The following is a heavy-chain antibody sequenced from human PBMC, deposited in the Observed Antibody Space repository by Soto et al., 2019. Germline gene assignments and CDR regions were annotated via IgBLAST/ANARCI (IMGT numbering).Heavy chain of an antibody. D-gene: IGHD4-17*01. CDR3: ARGPLHDYGGTFDY. Sequence: GGSLRLSCAASGFTFSSYGMHWVRQAPGKGLEWVSAIGTAGDTYYPGSVKGRFTISRENAKNSLYLQMNSLRAEDTAVYYCARGPLHDYGGTFDYWGQGTLVTVSS. V-gene: IGHV3-13*01. CDR2: IGTAGDT. CDR1: GFTFSSYG. J-gene: IGHJ4*02.